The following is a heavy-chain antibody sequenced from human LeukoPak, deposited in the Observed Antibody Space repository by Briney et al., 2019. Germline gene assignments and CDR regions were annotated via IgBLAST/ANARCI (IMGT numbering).Heavy chain of an antibody. CDR3: ARIRYSYGSLSLDY. J-gene: IGHJ4*02. D-gene: IGHD5-18*01. Sequence: SETLSLTCTVSGGSISSSSYYWGWIRQPPGKGLEWIGSIYYSGSTNYNPSLKSRVTISVDTSKNQFSLKLSSVTAADTAVYYCARIRYSYGSLSLDYWGQGTLVTVSS. CDR1: GGSISSSSYY. CDR2: IYYSGST. V-gene: IGHV4-39*07.